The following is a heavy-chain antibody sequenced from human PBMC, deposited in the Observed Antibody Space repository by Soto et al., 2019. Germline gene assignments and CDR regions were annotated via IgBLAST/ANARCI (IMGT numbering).Heavy chain of an antibody. D-gene: IGHD6-19*01. CDR1: GFTLSSYW. CDR3: ARDADASGWYHYGMDV. CDR2: IKQDGYEK. V-gene: IGHV3-7*01. J-gene: IGHJ6*02. Sequence: GGSLRLSCAASGFTLSSYWMNWVRQAPGKGLEWVANIKQDGYEKYYVDSVRGRFFISRDNAKNSPYLQLNSLRAEDTAVYYCARDADASGWYHYGMDVWGQGTLVTVSS.